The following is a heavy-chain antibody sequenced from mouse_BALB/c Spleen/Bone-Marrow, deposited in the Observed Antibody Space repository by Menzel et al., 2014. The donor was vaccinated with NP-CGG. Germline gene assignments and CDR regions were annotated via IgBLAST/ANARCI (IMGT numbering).Heavy chain of an antibody. CDR3: ARRGDIYYGSSALFAY. V-gene: IGHV14-3*02. Sequence: EVQLQQSGAELVKPGASVKLSCTASGFNIKDTYLHWVKQRPEQGLEWIGRIDPANGNTEYDPKFQGKATITADTSSNSAYLHLSSLTSEDTAFYYCARRGDIYYGSSALFAYWGQGTLVTVSA. D-gene: IGHD1-1*01. CDR2: IDPANGNT. J-gene: IGHJ3*01. CDR1: GFNIKDTY.